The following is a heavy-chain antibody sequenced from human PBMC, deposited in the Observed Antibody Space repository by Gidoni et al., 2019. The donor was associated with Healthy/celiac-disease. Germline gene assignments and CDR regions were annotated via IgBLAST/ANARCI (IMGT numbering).Heavy chain of an antibody. V-gene: IGHV3-33*01. J-gene: IGHJ2*01. CDR1: GFTFSSDG. D-gene: IGHD3-22*01. Sequence: QVQLVESGGGVVQPGRSLRLSCAASGFTFSSDGMHWVRQAPGKGLEWVAVIWYDGSNKYYADSVKGRFTISRDNSKNTLYLQMNSLRAEDTAVYYCARRVYYDSSGYFDLWGRGTLVTVSS. CDR2: IWYDGSNK. CDR3: ARRVYYDSSGYFDL.